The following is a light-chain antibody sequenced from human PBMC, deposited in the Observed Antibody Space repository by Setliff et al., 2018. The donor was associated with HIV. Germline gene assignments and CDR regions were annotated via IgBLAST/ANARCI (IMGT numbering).Light chain of an antibody. Sequence: SALAQPASVSGSPGQSITISCTGTSSDVGGYNYVSWYRQHPGKAPKLMIYEVSNRPSGVSNRFSGSKSGNTASLTISGLQPEDETDYYCCSYTTYSTYVFGTGTKVTVL. CDR1: SSDVGGYNY. V-gene: IGLV2-14*01. CDR3: CSYTTYSTYV. J-gene: IGLJ1*01. CDR2: EVS.